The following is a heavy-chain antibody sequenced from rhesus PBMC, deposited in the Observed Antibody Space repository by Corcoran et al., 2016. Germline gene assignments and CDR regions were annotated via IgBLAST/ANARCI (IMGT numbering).Heavy chain of an antibody. J-gene: IGHJ6*01. V-gene: IGHV1-200*01. CDR1: GYTFTSYS. CDR2: INPSNGNT. Sequence: QVQLVQSGAEVKKPGASVKLSCKASGYTFTSYSINWVRQAPGQGLEWMDGINPSNGNTGYARKFQGEVTMTRATSTSTAYMELSSLRSEDTAVYYCARGPADGLDSWGQGVVVTVSS. CDR3: ARGPADGLDS.